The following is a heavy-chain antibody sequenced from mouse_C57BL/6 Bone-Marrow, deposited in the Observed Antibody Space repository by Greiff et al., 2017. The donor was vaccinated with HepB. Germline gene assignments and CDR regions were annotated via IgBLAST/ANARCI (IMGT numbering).Heavy chain of an antibody. Sequence: QVQLQQPGAELVKPGASVKLSCKASGYTFTSYWMQWVKQRPGQGLEWIGEIDPSDSYTNYNQKFKGKATLTVDTSSSTAYMQLSSLTSEDSAVYYCARSENNWEGYWGQGTTLTVSS. J-gene: IGHJ2*01. CDR1: GYTFTSYW. CDR2: IDPSDSYT. D-gene: IGHD4-1*01. V-gene: IGHV1-50*01. CDR3: ARSENNWEGY.